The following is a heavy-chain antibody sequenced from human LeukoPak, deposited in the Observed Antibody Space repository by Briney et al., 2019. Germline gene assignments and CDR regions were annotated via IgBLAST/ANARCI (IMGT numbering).Heavy chain of an antibody. J-gene: IGHJ4*02. CDR1: GVSIRSSNNF. CDR3: ARHEEEDGYNAKTFDF. CDR2: MHYSGTT. V-gene: IGHV4-39*01. Sequence: PSETLSLTCTVSGVSIRSSNNFWGWIRQPPGKGLEWIGSMHYSGTTYYIPSLRSRATISVDTSKNQFPLKLSSVTAADTAVYYCARHEEEDGYNAKTFDFWGQGTLVTVSS. D-gene: IGHD5-24*01.